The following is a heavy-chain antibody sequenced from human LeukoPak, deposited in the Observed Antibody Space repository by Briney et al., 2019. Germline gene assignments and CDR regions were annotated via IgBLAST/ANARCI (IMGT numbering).Heavy chain of an antibody. CDR2: ISYSGNT. V-gene: IGHV4-30-4*08. Sequence: SQTLSLTCTVSGGALRSGDYYWSWIRRPPGGGLEGLGYISYSGNTYYTPSLKSRVTISLDTSKSQFSLKLSSVTAADTAVYFCAGTNCSSNCFGANWFDPWGQGTLVTVSS. D-gene: IGHD2-2*01. J-gene: IGHJ5*02. CDR3: AGTNCSSNCFGANWFDP. CDR1: GGALRSGDYY.